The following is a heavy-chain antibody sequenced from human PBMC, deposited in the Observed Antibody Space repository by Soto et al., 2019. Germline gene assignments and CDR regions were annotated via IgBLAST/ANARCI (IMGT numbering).Heavy chain of an antibody. V-gene: IGHV3-74*01. CDR3: VREFWSHGNCVP. J-gene: IGHJ5*02. Sequence: EVQLVESGGGLVQPGGSLRLSCAASGFMFSNYWMHWVRQDPEKGLEWVSRIISDGSDTNYEDSVKGRLTISRDNTKNTLFLQMNSLRGEDKAVYFCVREFWSHGNCVPWGQGTLVTVSS. D-gene: IGHD1-7*01. CDR1: GFMFSNYW. CDR2: IISDGSDT.